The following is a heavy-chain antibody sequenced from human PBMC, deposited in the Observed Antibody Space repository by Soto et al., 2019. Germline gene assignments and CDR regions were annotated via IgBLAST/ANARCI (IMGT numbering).Heavy chain of an antibody. J-gene: IGHJ6*02. CDR2: ISSSGYI. V-gene: IGHV3-21*01. Sequence: GGSLRLSCAASGFNFNSYTINWARQAPGKRLEWLSSISSSGYIFSTDSVRGRFTISRDNAKNSVYLQINSLRAEDTAVYFCARDCSGGSCYPGMDVWGQGTTVTVSS. D-gene: IGHD2-15*01. CDR1: GFNFNSYT. CDR3: ARDCSGGSCYPGMDV.